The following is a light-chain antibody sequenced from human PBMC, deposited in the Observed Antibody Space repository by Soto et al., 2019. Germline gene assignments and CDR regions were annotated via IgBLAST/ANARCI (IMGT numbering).Light chain of an antibody. V-gene: IGLV1-40*01. Sequence: QSVLTQPPSVSGAPGQRVTISCTGSSSNIGAGYDVHWYQQLPGTAPKLLIYGNSNRPSGVPDRFSGSKSGTSASLAITGLQAEDEADDYCQSYDSSLSGNVVFGGGTQLNVL. CDR2: GNS. CDR1: SSNIGAGYD. J-gene: IGLJ2*01. CDR3: QSYDSSLSGNVV.